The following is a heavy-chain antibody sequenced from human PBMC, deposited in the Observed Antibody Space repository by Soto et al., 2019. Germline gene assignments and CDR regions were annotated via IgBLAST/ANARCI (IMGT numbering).Heavy chain of an antibody. V-gene: IGHV1-69*13. Sequence: SVKGSCKASGGTFSSYAISWVRQAPGQGLEWMGGIIPIFGTANYAQKFPGRVTITADESTSTAYMELSSLRSEDTAVYYCASRTTVTSRYYYYYGMDVWGQGTTVTVSS. D-gene: IGHD4-4*01. CDR2: IIPIFGTA. J-gene: IGHJ6*02. CDR3: ASRTTVTSRYYYYYGMDV. CDR1: GGTFSSYA.